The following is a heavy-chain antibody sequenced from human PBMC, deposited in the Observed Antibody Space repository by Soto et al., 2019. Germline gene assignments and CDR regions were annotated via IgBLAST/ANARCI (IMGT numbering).Heavy chain of an antibody. J-gene: IGHJ4*02. CDR1: GVSITGSY. CDR3: ARDMPYGAGSLAGCDY. V-gene: IGHV4-59*01. CDR2: IYHSGTT. D-gene: IGHD1-26*01. Sequence: CETLSLTCTVSGVSITGSYWSWIRQTPGKTLEWIGYIYHSGTTTYNPSLKSRVSISVDTSKNQFSLRLTSVIAADTAVYYCARDMPYGAGSLAGCDYWGQGIRVTDS.